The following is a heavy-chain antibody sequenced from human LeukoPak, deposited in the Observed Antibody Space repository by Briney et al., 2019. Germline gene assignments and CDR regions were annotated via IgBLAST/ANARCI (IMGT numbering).Heavy chain of an antibody. D-gene: IGHD4-11*01. CDR3: AKTVTYHNPWYADY. J-gene: IGHJ4*02. CDR2: ITGSGGTTYT. CDR1: GFTFSSYA. V-gene: IGHV3-23*01. Sequence: GGSLRLSCAASGFTFSSYAMNWVRQAPGKGLEWVSVITGSGGTTYTYQADSVKGRFTISRDNSKNTLYLQMNSLRAEDTTVYFCAKTVTYHNPWYADYWGQGTLVTVSS.